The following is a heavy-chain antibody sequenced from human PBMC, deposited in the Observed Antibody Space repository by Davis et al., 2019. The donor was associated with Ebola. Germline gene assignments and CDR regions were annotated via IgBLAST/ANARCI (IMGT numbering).Heavy chain of an antibody. CDR3: ARMGTTTGDY. Sequence: SETLSLTCTVSGGSISSYYWSWIRQPPGKGLEWIGYMFHSGSTNYNPSLKSRVTMSVDTSKNQFSLKLSSVTAADTAIYYCARMGTTTGDYWGQGTLVTVSS. J-gene: IGHJ4*02. D-gene: IGHD1-26*01. V-gene: IGHV4-59*01. CDR2: MFHSGST. CDR1: GGSISSYY.